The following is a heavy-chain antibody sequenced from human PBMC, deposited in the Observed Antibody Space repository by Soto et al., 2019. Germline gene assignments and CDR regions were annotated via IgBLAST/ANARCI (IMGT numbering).Heavy chain of an antibody. V-gene: IGHV1-18*04. CDR3: ARDQSYGDYVTNTLYYYYGMDV. CDR1: GYTFTSYG. J-gene: IGHJ6*02. D-gene: IGHD4-17*01. CDR2: ISAYNGNT. Sequence: GASVKVSCKASGYTFTSYGIGWVRQAPGQGLEWMGWISAYNGNTNYAQKLQGRVTMTTDTSTSTAYMELRSLRSDDTAVYYCARDQSYGDYVTNTLYYYYGMDVWGQGTTVTVSS.